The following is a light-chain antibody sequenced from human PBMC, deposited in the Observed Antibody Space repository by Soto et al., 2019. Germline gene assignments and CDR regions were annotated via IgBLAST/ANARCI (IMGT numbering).Light chain of an antibody. V-gene: IGKV1-9*01. CDR1: QVFSIY. J-gene: IGKJ5*01. CDR3: QQLNTFPVT. CDR2: VSS. Sequence: DIQLTQSPSFLSASVGNRVTISCRASQVFSIYLAWYQQTLGKAPKLLIYVSSTLQSVVPSRFSGSGFGTEFTLTFGSLQPEDFATYYCQQLNTFPVTFGQGTRLEIK.